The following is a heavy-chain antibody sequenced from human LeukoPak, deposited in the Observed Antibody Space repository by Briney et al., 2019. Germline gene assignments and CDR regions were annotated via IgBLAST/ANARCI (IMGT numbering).Heavy chain of an antibody. Sequence: GGSLRLSCAASGFTFASHAMSWVRQAPGKGLEWVSAISDSGVSTYNADSVKGRFTISRDNSENTLYLQMNSLRAEDTAVYYCARQTMVRATQVEWFDPWGQGTLVTVSS. D-gene: IGHD3-10*01. CDR2: ISDSGVST. J-gene: IGHJ5*02. CDR1: GFTFASHA. V-gene: IGHV3-23*01. CDR3: ARQTMVRATQVEWFDP.